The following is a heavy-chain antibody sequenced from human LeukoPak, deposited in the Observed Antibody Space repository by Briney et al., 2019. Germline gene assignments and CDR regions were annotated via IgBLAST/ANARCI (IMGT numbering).Heavy chain of an antibody. CDR2: ISGIGRTT. CDR1: GFTFSSYG. J-gene: IGHJ6*03. V-gene: IGHV3-23*01. Sequence: GGTLRLSCAASGFTFSSYGMSWVRQAPGKGLEWVSSISGIGRTTYYADSVKGRFTIYRDNSKNTLYLQMKSLRAEDTAVYYCAKGQVTGHPYFYMDVWGKGTTVTVS. D-gene: IGHD2-21*02. CDR3: AKGQVTGHPYFYMDV.